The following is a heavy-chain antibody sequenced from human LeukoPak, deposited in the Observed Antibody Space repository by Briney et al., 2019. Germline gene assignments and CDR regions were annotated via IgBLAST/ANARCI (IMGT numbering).Heavy chain of an antibody. CDR2: INHSGST. J-gene: IGHJ6*03. CDR1: GGSFSGYY. V-gene: IGHV4-34*01. Sequence: SETLSLTCAVYGGSFSGYYWSWIRQPPGKGLEWIGEINHSGSTNYNPSLKSRVTISVDTSKNQFSLKLSCVTAADTAVYYCARASVDTAMVRGLDYYYMDVWGKGTTVTVSS. D-gene: IGHD5-18*01. CDR3: ARASVDTAMVRGLDYYYMDV.